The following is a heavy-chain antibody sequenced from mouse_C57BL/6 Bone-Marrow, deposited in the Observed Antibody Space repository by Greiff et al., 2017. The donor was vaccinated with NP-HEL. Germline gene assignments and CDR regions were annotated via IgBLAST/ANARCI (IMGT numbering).Heavy chain of an antibody. CDR3: ASHAMDY. CDR2: IRNKANGYTT. V-gene: IGHV7-3*01. J-gene: IGHJ4*01. CDR1: GFTFTDYY. Sequence: EVQVLEPGGDLVQPGASLKLSCAASGFTFTDYYMSWVNQTPGHALEWLGFIRNKANGYTTEYSASVKGRFTISRDNSQSILYLQMNALRAEDSATYYCASHAMDYWGQGTSVTVSS.